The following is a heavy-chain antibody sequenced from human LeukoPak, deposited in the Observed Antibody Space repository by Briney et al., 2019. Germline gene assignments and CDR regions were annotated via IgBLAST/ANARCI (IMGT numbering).Heavy chain of an antibody. CDR2: INTNTGNP. CDR1: GYTFTSYA. V-gene: IGHV7-4-1*02. Sequence: ASVKVSCKASGYTFTSYAMNCVRQAPGQGLEWMGWINTNTGNPTYAQGFTGRFVFSLDTSVSTAYLQISSLKAEDTAVYYCARDILGYCSSTSCPGGSGFDPWGQGTLVTVSS. J-gene: IGHJ5*02. D-gene: IGHD2-2*01. CDR3: ARDILGYCSSTSCPGGSGFDP.